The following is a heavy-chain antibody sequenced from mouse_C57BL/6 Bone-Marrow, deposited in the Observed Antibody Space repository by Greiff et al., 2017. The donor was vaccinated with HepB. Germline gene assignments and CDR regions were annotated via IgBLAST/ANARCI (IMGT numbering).Heavy chain of an antibody. Sequence: VQLQQSGAELVRPGTSVKVSCKASGYAFTNYLIEWVKQRPGQGLEWIGVINPGSGGTNYNEKFKGKATLTADKSSSTAYMQLSSLTSEDSAVYFCARDYYGSSYLSWFAYWGQGTLVTVSA. V-gene: IGHV1-54*01. CDR1: GYAFTNYL. CDR3: ARDYYGSSYLSWFAY. J-gene: IGHJ3*01. D-gene: IGHD1-1*01. CDR2: INPGSGGT.